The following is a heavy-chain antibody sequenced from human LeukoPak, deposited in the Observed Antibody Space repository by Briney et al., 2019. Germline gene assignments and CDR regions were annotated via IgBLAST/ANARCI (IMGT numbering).Heavy chain of an antibody. D-gene: IGHD6-13*01. Sequence: ASVRVSCKASGYTFTGYYMHWVRQAPGQGLEWMGWINPNTGGTYYAEKFQGRVTMTRDTSISTAYMELSRLRSDDTAVYYCARVTSSWAGFDYWGQGTLVTVSS. V-gene: IGHV1-2*02. CDR2: INPNTGGT. CDR1: GYTFTGYY. J-gene: IGHJ4*02. CDR3: ARVTSSWAGFDY.